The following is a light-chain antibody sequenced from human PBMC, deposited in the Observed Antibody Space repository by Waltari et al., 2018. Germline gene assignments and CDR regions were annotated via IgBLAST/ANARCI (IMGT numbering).Light chain of an antibody. V-gene: IGKV1-5*01. CDR3: QRYNSYSNT. CDR1: QNINTY. J-gene: IGKJ2*01. Sequence: DIQMTQSPSTLSASVGDRVTITCRASQNINTYLAWYQHKPGKAPKPLYYGGSTLESGVPLRFSGSGSGTEFTLTISSLQPDDFATYYCQRYNSYSNTFGQGTKLEIK. CDR2: GGS.